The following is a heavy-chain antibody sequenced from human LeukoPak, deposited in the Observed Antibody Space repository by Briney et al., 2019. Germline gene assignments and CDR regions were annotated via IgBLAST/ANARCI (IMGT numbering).Heavy chain of an antibody. CDR1: GGSISSSSYY. D-gene: IGHD3-22*01. V-gene: IGHV4-39*01. J-gene: IGHJ4*02. CDR3: ARLYYDSSGYYQICYFDY. Sequence: SETLSLTCTVSGGSISSSSYYWGWIRQPPGKGLEWIGSIYYSGSTYYDPSLKSRVTISVDTSKNQFSLNLSSVTAADTAVYYCARLYYDSSGYYQICYFDYWGQGTLVTVSS. CDR2: IYYSGST.